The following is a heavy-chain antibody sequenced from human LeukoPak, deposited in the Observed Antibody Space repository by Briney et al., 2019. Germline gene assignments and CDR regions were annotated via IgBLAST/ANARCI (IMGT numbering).Heavy chain of an antibody. CDR1: GFTFSSYW. CDR3: ARSSSSWYGVLDY. D-gene: IGHD6-13*01. V-gene: IGHV3-7*01. J-gene: IGHJ4*02. CDR2: IKQDGSEK. Sequence: GGSLRLSCAASGFTFSSYWMSWVRQAPGKGLEWVANIKQDGSEKYYVDSVKGRFTISRDNAKNSLYLQMNSLRAEDTAVYYCARSSSSWYGVLDYWGQGTLVTVSS.